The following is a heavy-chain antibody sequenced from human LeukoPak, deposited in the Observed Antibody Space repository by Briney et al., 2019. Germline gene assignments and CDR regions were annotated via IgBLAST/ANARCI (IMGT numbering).Heavy chain of an antibody. CDR2: IYYSGST. CDR1: GGSISSYY. D-gene: IGHD6-6*01. CDR3: AKSPSSSTTFWDY. V-gene: IGHV4-59*01. J-gene: IGHJ4*02. Sequence: PSETLSLTCTVSGGSISSYYWSWIRQPPGKGLEWIGYIYYSGSTNYNPSLKSRVTISVDTSKNQFSLKLSSVTAADTAVYYCAKSPSSSTTFWDYWGQGTLVTVSS.